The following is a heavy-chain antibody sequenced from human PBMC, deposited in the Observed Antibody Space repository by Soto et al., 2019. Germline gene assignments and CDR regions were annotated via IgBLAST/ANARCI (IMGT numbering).Heavy chain of an antibody. Sequence: QVQLQESGPGLVKPSETLSLTCTVSGGSISPNYWSWIRQSPGKGLGWIGHIYYRGNTNYNPSLMGRVTISVDPSMTQFSLKLSPVTAADTAVYYCANYMRLVVDNGGQGALVTVSS. V-gene: IGHV4-59*08. CDR3: ANYMRLVVDN. J-gene: IGHJ4*02. CDR1: GGSISPNY. D-gene: IGHD6-19*01. CDR2: IYYRGNT.